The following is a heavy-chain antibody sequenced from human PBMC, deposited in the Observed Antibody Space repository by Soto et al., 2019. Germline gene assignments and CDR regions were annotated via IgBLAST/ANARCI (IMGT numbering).Heavy chain of an antibody. CDR3: ASLRRAYYYYYMDV. CDR2: IYYSGST. Sequence: SETLSLTCTVSGGSISSYYWSWIRQPPGKGLEWIGYIYYSGSTNYNPSLKSRVTISVDTSKNQFSLKLSSVTAADTALYYCASLRRAYYYYYMDVWGKGTTVTVSS. CDR1: GGSISSYY. V-gene: IGHV4-59*01. J-gene: IGHJ6*03.